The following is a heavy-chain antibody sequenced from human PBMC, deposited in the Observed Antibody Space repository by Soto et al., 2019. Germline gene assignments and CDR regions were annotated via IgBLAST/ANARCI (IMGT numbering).Heavy chain of an antibody. CDR3: ARGGARHNWFDP. D-gene: IGHD1-26*01. J-gene: IGHJ5*02. CDR2: INHSGST. CDR1: GGSFSGYY. V-gene: IGHV4-34*01. Sequence: QVQLQQWGAGLLKPSETLSLTCAVYGGSFSGYYWSWIRQPPGKGLEWIGEINHSGSTNYNPSLKSRVTRSVDTAKNQSSLKLSSVTAADTAVYYCARGGARHNWFDPWGQGTLVTVSS.